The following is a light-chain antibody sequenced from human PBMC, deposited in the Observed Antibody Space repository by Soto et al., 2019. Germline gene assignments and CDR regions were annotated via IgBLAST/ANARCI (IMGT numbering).Light chain of an antibody. CDR3: QQRSDWPST. V-gene: IGKV3-11*01. CDR2: DAS. Sequence: EIVLTQSPATLYLSPGDRATLSCRASQSVGSYLGWYQQRPGQAPRLLIYDASNRATGIPARFSGRGSGTDFTLTISSLEPEDFAVYYCQQRSDWPSTFGGGTKVEIK. J-gene: IGKJ4*01. CDR1: QSVGSY.